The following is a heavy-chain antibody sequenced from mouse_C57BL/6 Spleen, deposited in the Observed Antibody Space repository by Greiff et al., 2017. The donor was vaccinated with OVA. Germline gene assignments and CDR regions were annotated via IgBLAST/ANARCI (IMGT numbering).Heavy chain of an antibody. CDR3: ARSANWDY. D-gene: IGHD4-1*01. V-gene: IGHV1-7*01. CDR2: INPSSGYT. Sequence: VQLQQSGADLAKPGASVKLSCKASGYTFTSYWMHWVKQRPGQGLEWIGYINPSSGYTKYNQKFKDKATLTADKSSRTAYMQLSSLTYEDSAVYYCARSANWDYWGQGTTLTVSS. J-gene: IGHJ2*01. CDR1: GYTFTSYW.